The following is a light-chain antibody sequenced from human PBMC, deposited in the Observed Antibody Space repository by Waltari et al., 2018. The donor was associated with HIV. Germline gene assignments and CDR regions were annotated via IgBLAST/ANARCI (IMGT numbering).Light chain of an antibody. V-gene: IGKV3-15*01. CDR1: QSVSSN. CDR2: GAS. CDR3: QQYSNWPRT. Sequence: EIVMTQSPATLSVSPGERVTLSCRASQSVSSNLAWYQQKPGQAPRRLIYGASARATGIPATFSGSGSGTDFTLTVSNLQSEDFATYYCQQYSNWPRTFGNGTKVEI. J-gene: IGKJ1*01.